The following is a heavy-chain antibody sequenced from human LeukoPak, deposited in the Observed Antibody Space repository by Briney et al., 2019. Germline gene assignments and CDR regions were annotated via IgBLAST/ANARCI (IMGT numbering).Heavy chain of an antibody. D-gene: IGHD6-19*01. V-gene: IGHV3-11*01. Sequence: AGSLRLSCAASGFTFSDYYMSWIRRAPGKGLEWVSYISSSGSTIYYADSVKGRFTISRDNAKNSLYLQMNSLRAEDTAAYYCARDLLPGIAVAGTYGYWGQGTLVTVSS. CDR2: ISSSGSTI. CDR1: GFTFSDYY. J-gene: IGHJ4*02. CDR3: ARDLLPGIAVAGTYGY.